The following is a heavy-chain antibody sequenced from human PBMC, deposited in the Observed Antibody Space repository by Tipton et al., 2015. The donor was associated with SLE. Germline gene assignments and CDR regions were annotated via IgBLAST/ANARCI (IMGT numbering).Heavy chain of an antibody. CDR3: VRERAVAGDYSYMDV. Sequence: TLSLTCTVAGDSISGFYWNWIRQPPGRGLEWIGYISTSGSTFYNPSLKSRVTISIDTSKKQFSLNLSSVTAADTAVYYCVRERAVAGDYSYMDVWGKGTTVTVSS. V-gene: IGHV4-4*08. J-gene: IGHJ6*03. D-gene: IGHD6-19*01. CDR2: ISTSGST. CDR1: GDSISGFY.